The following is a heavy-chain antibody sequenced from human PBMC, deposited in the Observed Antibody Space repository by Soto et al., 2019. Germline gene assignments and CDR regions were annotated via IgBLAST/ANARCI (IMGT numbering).Heavy chain of an antibody. D-gene: IGHD5-12*01. J-gene: IGHJ4*02. V-gene: IGHV4-39*01. CDR3: ARLVDGYNLYDY. Sequence: SETLSLTCTVSGGSISSSSYYWGWIRQPPGKGLEWIGSIYYSGSTYYNPSLKSRVTISVDTSKNQFSLKLSSVTAADTAVYYCARLVDGYNLYDYWGQGTLVTVSS. CDR1: GGSISSSSYY. CDR2: IYYSGST.